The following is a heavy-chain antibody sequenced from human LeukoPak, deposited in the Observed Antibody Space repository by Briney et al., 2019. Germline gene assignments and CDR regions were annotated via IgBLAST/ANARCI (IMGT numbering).Heavy chain of an antibody. V-gene: IGHV3-21*01. D-gene: IGHD3-10*01. Sequence: TGGSLRLSCAASGFTFSNYAMSWVRQAPGKGLEWVSSISSSSSYIYYADSVKGRFTISRDNAKNSLYLQMNSLRAEDTAVYYCARDVRGFTMVRGVTVAFDYWGQGTLVTVSS. CDR3: ARDVRGFTMVRGVTVAFDY. J-gene: IGHJ4*02. CDR2: ISSSSSYI. CDR1: GFTFSNYA.